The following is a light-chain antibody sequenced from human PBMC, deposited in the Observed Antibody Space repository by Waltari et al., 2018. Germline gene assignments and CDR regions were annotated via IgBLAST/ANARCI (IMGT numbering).Light chain of an antibody. CDR3: QQYSGYSGP. CDR1: QSISRW. J-gene: IGKJ4*01. Sequence: DIQMTQFPSTLSASVGDRATINVRASQSISRWLACYQQKQGKAPKVLIYDASTLERGVPSRFSGSGSETEFTLAISSLQPDDFATYYCQQYSGYSGPFGGGTKVEIK. V-gene: IGKV1-5*01. CDR2: DAS.